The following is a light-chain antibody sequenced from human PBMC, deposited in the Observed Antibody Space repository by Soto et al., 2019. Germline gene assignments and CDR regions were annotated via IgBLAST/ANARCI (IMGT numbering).Light chain of an antibody. CDR3: SSYTGITTHDV. Sequence: QSVLTQPASVSGSPGQSITISCTGTSSDVGGYNYVSWYQQHPGKAPKLMIYDVSNRPSGVSNRFSGSKSGNTASLTISGLQAEDEADYYCSSYTGITTHDVFGTGTKVTVL. CDR2: DVS. CDR1: SSDVGGYNY. J-gene: IGLJ1*01. V-gene: IGLV2-14*01.